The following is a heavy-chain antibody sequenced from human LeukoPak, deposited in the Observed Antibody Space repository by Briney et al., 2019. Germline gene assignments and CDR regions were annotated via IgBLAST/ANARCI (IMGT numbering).Heavy chain of an antibody. D-gene: IGHD2-15*01. CDR3: ARGYCSGGSCYGWFDP. Sequence: SVTVSCKASGGTFISYAISWVRQAPGQGLEWMGGIIPIFGTANYAQKFQGRVTITADESTSTAYMELSSLSSEDAAVYYCARGYCSGGSCYGWFDPWGQGTLVTVSS. CDR1: GGTFISYA. V-gene: IGHV1-69*01. CDR2: IIPIFGTA. J-gene: IGHJ5*02.